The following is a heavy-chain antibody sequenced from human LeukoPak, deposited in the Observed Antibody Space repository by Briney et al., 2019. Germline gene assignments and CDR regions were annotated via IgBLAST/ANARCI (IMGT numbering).Heavy chain of an antibody. D-gene: IGHD1-26*01. J-gene: IGHJ6*02. CDR1: GGSISSYY. Sequence: SETLSLTCTVSGGSISSYYWSWIRQPAGEGMVWIGRIYTSGSTNYNPSLKSRATMSVDTSKNQFSLKLSSVTAADTGVYYCASELATFYYGMDVWGQGTTVTVSS. CDR2: IYTSGST. CDR3: ASELATFYYGMDV. V-gene: IGHV4-4*07.